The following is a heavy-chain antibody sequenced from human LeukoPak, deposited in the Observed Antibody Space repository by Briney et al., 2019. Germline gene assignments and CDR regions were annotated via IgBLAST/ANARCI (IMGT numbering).Heavy chain of an antibody. CDR1: GYTFTSYA. D-gene: IGHD6-19*01. CDR3: ARRGGWLSSLDY. J-gene: IGHJ4*02. Sequence: VASVKVSCKASGYTFTSYAISWVRQAPGQGLEWMGWISGYNGNTNSAQKFQGRVTMTTDTSTSTAYMELRSLRSDDTAVYYCARRGGWLSSLDYWGQGTLVTVSS. CDR2: ISGYNGNT. V-gene: IGHV1-18*04.